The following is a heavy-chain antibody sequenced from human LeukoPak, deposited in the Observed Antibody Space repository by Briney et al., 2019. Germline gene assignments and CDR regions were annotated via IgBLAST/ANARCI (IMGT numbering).Heavy chain of an antibody. CDR1: GFTFSSYA. V-gene: IGHV3-23*01. CDR2: ISGSGGST. CDR3: AGDSSGYYHAFDI. D-gene: IGHD3-22*01. Sequence: PGGSLRLSCAASGFTFSSYAMSWVRQAPGKGLEWVSAISGSGGSTYYADSVKGRFTISRDNSKNTLYLQMNSLRAEDTAVYYCAGDSSGYYHAFDIWGQGTMVTVSS. J-gene: IGHJ3*02.